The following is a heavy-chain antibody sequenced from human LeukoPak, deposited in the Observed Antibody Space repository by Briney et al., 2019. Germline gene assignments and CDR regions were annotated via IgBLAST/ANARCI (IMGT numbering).Heavy chain of an antibody. D-gene: IGHD4-17*01. J-gene: IGHJ4*02. Sequence: SGTLSLTCAVSGGSTSSSNWWSWVRQPPGKGLEWIGEIYHSGSTNYNPSLKSRVTISVDKSKNQFSLKLSSVAAADTAVYYCARDTTYGDYETMGLDYWGQGTLVTVSS. CDR2: IYHSGST. CDR1: GGSTSSSNW. CDR3: ARDTTYGDYETMGLDY. V-gene: IGHV4-4*02.